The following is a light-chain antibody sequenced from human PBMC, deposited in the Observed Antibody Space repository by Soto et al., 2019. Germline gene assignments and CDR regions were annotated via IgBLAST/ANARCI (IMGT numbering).Light chain of an antibody. J-gene: IGLJ1*01. CDR3: SSYAGSNTYV. Sequence: QSALTQPPSASGSPGQSFTISCTGTSSDVGGYNSVSWYQHHPGKAPKLMIYEVSKRPSGVPDRFSGSKSANTASLTVSGLLAEDEADYYCSSYAGSNTYVFGPGTKVTVL. V-gene: IGLV2-8*01. CDR2: EVS. CDR1: SSDVGGYNS.